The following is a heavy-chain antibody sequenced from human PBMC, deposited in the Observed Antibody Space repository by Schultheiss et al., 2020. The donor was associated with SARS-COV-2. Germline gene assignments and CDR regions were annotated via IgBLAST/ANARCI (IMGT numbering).Heavy chain of an antibody. J-gene: IGHJ5*02. CDR2: IIPIFGTA. CDR3: ARAWPFLAAREGHWFDP. D-gene: IGHD6-6*01. V-gene: IGHV1-69*06. CDR1: GGTFSSYA. Sequence: SVKVSCKASGGTFSSYAISWVRQAPGQGLEWMGGIIPIFGTANYAQKFQGRVTITADKSTSTAYMELSSLRSEDTAVYYCARAWPFLAAREGHWFDPWGQGTLVTVSS.